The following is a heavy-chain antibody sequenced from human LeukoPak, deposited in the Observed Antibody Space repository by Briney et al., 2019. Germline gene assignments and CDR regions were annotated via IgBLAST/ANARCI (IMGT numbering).Heavy chain of an antibody. D-gene: IGHD1-1*01. CDR1: GYTFTGYY. J-gene: IGHJ4*02. CDR3: ARRAPRAGNFDY. Sequence: GASVKVSCKASGYTFTGYYMHWVRQAPGQGLEWMGWINPRGGSTSYTQKFQGRVTMTRDTSTSTAYMELSSLRSEDMAVYYCARRAPRAGNFDYWGQGTLVTVSS. V-gene: IGHV1-46*01. CDR2: INPRGGST.